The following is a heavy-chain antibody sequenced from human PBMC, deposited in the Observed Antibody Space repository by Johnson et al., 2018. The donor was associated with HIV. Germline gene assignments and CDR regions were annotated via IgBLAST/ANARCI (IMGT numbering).Heavy chain of an antibody. Sequence: VQLVESGGGVVQPGRSLRLSCAASGFTFSSYAMHWVRQAPGKGLEWVAVISYDGSNKYYADSVKGRFTISRYNSKNTLYLQMNSLRAEDTAVYYGASKAAGTMHAFDIWGQGTMVTVSS. CDR1: GFTFSSYA. CDR2: ISYDGSNK. J-gene: IGHJ3*02. D-gene: IGHD6-13*01. V-gene: IGHV3-30*04. CDR3: ASKAAGTMHAFDI.